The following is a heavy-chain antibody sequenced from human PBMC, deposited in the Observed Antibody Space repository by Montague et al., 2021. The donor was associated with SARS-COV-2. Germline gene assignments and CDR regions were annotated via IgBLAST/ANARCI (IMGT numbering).Heavy chain of an antibody. CDR1: GASISSGSYY. Sequence: TLSLTCTVYGASISSGSYYWSRIRQSPGKGLEWIGYLYYSGSSYHNPSLKSRVTVSVDTSKNQFSLRLSSVTAADTAVYYCARARTSLIVVVNDFDYWGQGTLVTVSS. CDR2: LYYSGSS. CDR3: ARARTSLIVVVNDFDY. V-gene: IGHV4-31*03. J-gene: IGHJ4*02. D-gene: IGHD2-21*01.